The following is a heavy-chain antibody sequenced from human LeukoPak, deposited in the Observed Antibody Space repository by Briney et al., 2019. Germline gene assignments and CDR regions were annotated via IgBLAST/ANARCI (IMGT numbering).Heavy chain of an antibody. CDR3: AGYKLTGDDY. J-gene: IGHJ4*02. D-gene: IGHD7-27*01. CDR1: GGSISSYY. Sequence: SETLSLTCTVSGGSISSYYWSWLRQPPGKGLEWIGYIYYSGSTNYNPSLKSRVTISVDTSKNQFSLKLSSVTAADTAVYYCAGYKLTGDDYWGQGTLVTVSS. CDR2: IYYSGST. V-gene: IGHV4-59*01.